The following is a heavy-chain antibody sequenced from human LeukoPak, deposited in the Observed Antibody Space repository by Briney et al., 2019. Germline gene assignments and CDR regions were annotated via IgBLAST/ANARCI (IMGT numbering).Heavy chain of an antibody. V-gene: IGHV4-34*01. D-gene: IGHD3-10*01. CDR1: GDSFRSSPYY. Sequence: PSETLSLTCTVSGDSFRSSPYYWSWIRQPPGKGLEWIGEINHSGSTNYNPSLKSRVTISVDTSKNQFSLKLSSVTAADTAVYYCARVGPMVRGVKPDYWGQGTLVTVSS. CDR2: INHSGST. J-gene: IGHJ4*02. CDR3: ARVGPMVRGVKPDY.